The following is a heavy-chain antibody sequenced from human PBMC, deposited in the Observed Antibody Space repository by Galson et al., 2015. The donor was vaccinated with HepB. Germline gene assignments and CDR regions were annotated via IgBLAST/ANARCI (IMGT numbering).Heavy chain of an antibody. CDR2: ISSSSSYT. Sequence: SLTLSCAASGFTFSDYYMRWIRQAPGQGLEWVSYISSSSSYTNYADSVKGRFTISRDNAKNSLYLQMNSLRAEDTAVYYCARMTRKNWFDPWGQGTLVTVSS. V-gene: IGHV3-11*06. CDR1: GFTFSDYY. D-gene: IGHD1-14*01. CDR3: ARMTRKNWFDP. J-gene: IGHJ5*02.